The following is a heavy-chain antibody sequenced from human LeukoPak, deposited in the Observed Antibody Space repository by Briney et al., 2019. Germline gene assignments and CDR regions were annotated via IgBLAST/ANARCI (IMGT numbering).Heavy chain of an antibody. CDR1: GYTFTSYD. Sequence: ASVKVSCKASGYTFTSYDINWVRQASGQGLEWMGWMNPNNGNTGYAQKFQGRVTITADESTSTAYMELSSLRSEDTAVYYCARDSSTTVTTSGWFDPWGQGTLVTVSS. D-gene: IGHD4-17*01. CDR2: MNPNNGNT. V-gene: IGHV1-8*01. J-gene: IGHJ5*02. CDR3: ARDSSTTVTTSGWFDP.